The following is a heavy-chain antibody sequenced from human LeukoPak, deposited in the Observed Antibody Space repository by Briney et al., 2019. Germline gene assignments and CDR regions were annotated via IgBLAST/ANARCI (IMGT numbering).Heavy chain of an antibody. CDR3: ARLGSTIFGVVTNWFDP. V-gene: IGHV4-61*02. J-gene: IGHJ5*02. CDR2: IYTGVVT. Sequence: PSQTLSLTCTVSGGSINSDNYFWNWIRQPAGKGLEWIGRIYTGVVTYYNPSLKSRVTISVYTSKTKFSLKLSSVTAADTAVYYCARLGSTIFGVVTNWFDPWGQGTLVTVSS. D-gene: IGHD3-3*01. CDR1: GGSINSDNYF.